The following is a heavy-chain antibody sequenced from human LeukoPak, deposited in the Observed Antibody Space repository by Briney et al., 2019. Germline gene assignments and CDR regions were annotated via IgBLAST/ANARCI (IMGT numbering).Heavy chain of an antibody. Sequence: SVKVSCKASGGTFTSYAISWVRQAPGQGLEWMGGIIPIFGTANYAQKFQGRVTITTDKSTSTAYMELSSLRPEDTAVYYCARVVGEQWLTAYYYYYMDVWGKGTTVTVSS. CDR3: ARVVGEQWLTAYYYYYMDV. V-gene: IGHV1-69*05. J-gene: IGHJ6*03. CDR2: IIPIFGTA. CDR1: GGTFTSYA. D-gene: IGHD6-19*01.